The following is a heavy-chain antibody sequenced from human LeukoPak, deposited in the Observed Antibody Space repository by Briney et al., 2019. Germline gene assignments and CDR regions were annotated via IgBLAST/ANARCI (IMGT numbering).Heavy chain of an antibody. CDR3: ARGYYDSSGYSIPYWFDP. Sequence: GGSLRLSCAASGFTFSSYDMHWVRQATGKGLEWVSAIGTAGDTYYPGSVKGRFTISRENAKNSLYLQMNSLRGGDTAVYYCARGYYDSSGYSIPYWFDPWGQGTLVTVSS. J-gene: IGHJ5*02. CDR2: IGTAGDT. CDR1: GFTFSSYD. D-gene: IGHD3-22*01. V-gene: IGHV3-13*01.